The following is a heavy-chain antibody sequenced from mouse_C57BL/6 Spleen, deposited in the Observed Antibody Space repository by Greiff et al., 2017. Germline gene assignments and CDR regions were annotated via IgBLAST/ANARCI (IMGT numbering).Heavy chain of an antibody. J-gene: IGHJ2*01. D-gene: IGHD1-1*01. CDR3: SRSGSEDYGED. CDR1: GYTFTSYW. CDR2: IDPSDSET. Sequence: QVQLQQPGAELVRPGSSVKLSCKASGYTFTSYWMHWVKQRPIQGLEWIGNIDPSDSETHYNQKFKDKATLTVDNSSSTAYMQLSRRRSKYAAVYYCSRSGSEDYGEDWGQGTTLTVSS. V-gene: IGHV1-52*01.